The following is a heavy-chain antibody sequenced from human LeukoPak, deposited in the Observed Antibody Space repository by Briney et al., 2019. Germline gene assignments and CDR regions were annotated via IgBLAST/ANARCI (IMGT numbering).Heavy chain of an antibody. CDR1: GGSISSGGYY. Sequence: SQTLSLTCTVSGGSISSGGYYWSWIRQPPGKGLEWIGYIYYSGSTNYNPSLKSRVTISVDTSKNQFSLKLSSVTAADTAVYYCARGPGVRDTAMVSTDYLNYFDYWGQGTLVTVSS. V-gene: IGHV4-61*08. D-gene: IGHD5-18*01. J-gene: IGHJ4*02. CDR3: ARGPGVRDTAMVSTDYLNYFDY. CDR2: IYYSGST.